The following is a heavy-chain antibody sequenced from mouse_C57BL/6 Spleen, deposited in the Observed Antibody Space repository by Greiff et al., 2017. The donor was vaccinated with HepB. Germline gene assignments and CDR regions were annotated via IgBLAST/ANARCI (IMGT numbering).Heavy chain of an antibody. V-gene: IGHV3-6*01. CDR1: GYSITSGYY. D-gene: IGHD3-1*01. CDR2: ITYDGST. CDR3: ARGATDWYFDV. J-gene: IGHJ1*03. Sequence: EVKLVESGPGLVKPSQSLSLTCSVTGYSITSGYYWNWIRQFPGNKLEWMGYITYDGSTNYNPSLKNRISITRDTSKNQFILKLKSVTTEDTAKYYCARGATDWYFDVWGTGTTFTVSS.